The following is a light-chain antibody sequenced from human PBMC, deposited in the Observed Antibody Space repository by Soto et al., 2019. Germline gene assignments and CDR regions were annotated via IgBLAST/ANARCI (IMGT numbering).Light chain of an antibody. CDR2: KTS. V-gene: IGKV1-5*03. Sequence: DIQMTQSPSTLSASVGDRVTITCRASQSISSWLAWYQQKPGKAPKLLIYKTSNLKSGVPSRFSGSGSGTEFTLTISSLQADDFATYYCQQSRVFGPGTKVDV. J-gene: IGKJ3*01. CDR3: QQSRV. CDR1: QSISSW.